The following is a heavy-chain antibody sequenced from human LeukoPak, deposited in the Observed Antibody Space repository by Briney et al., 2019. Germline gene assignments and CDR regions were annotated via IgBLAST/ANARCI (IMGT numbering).Heavy chain of an antibody. CDR3: ARSPDILTGEKFDY. CDR2: IIPNSGGT. J-gene: IGHJ4*02. D-gene: IGHD3-9*01. CDR1: GYIFTDYY. V-gene: IGHV1-2*02. Sequence: ASVKVSCKASGYIFTDYYMYWVRQAPGQGLEWMGWIIPNSGGTNYAQKFQGRVTMTRDTSISTVYMELNRLTSDDTAVYYCARSPDILTGEKFDYWGQGTLVTVSS.